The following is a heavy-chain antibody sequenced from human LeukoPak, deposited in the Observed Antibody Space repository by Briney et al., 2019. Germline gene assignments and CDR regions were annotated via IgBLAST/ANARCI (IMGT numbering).Heavy chain of an antibody. CDR3: ARDGYVSSGWYSMGFDP. CDR1: GYSLTTYY. D-gene: IGHD6-19*01. Sequence: ASVKVSCKASGYSLTTYYMHWVRQAPGQGLEWMAIINPSGGSTSYAQKLQGRVTMTRDTSTSTVYMELSSLRSEDTAVYYCARDGYVSSGWYSMGFDPWGQGTLVTVSS. J-gene: IGHJ5*02. V-gene: IGHV1-46*01. CDR2: INPSGGST.